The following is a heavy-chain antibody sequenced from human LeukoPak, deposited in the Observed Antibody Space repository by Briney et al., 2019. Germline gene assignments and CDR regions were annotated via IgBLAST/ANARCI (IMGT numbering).Heavy chain of an antibody. Sequence: GGSLRLSCAASGFTFSSYGMHWVRQAPGKGLEWVAVISYDGSNKYYADSVKGRFTISRDNSKNTLYLQMNSLRAEDTAVYYCAKEEYSGYDLGTRSSFDYWGQGTLVTVSS. CDR1: GFTFSSYG. CDR2: ISYDGSNK. D-gene: IGHD5-12*01. J-gene: IGHJ4*02. V-gene: IGHV3-30*18. CDR3: AKEEYSGYDLGTRSSFDY.